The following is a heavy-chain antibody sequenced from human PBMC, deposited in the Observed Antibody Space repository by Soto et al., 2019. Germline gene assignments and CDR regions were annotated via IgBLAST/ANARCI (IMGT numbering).Heavy chain of an antibody. CDR1: GFNFNNLA. CDR3: AKDAVYNDGLWLVAE. V-gene: IGHV3-23*05. CDR2: IYGSGGGK. D-gene: IGHD2-21*01. Sequence: SLRLSCAASGFNFNNLAMIWVRQSPGRGLEWVSGIYGSGGGKIYADSVKGRFSISRDNSRNTLYLQMTSLTDEDTAVYYCAKDAVYNDGLWLVAEWGRGTLVTVSS. J-gene: IGHJ4*02.